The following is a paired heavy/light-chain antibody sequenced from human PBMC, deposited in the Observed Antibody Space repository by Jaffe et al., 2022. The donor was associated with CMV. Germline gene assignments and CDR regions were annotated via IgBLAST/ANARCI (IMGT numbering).Light chain of an antibody. J-gene: IGLJ3*02. CDR3: NSRDSSGNHLKV. CDR1: SLRSYY. CDR2: GKN. Sequence: SSELTQDPAVSVALGQTVRITCQGDSLRSYYASWYQQKPGQAPVLVIYGKNNRPSGIPDRFSGSSSGNTASLTITGAQAEDEADYYCNSRDSSGNHLKVFGGGTKLTVL. V-gene: IGLV3-19*01.
Heavy chain of an antibody. CDR1: GGSFSGYY. V-gene: IGHV4-34*01. Sequence: QVQLQQWGAGLLKPSETLSLTCAVYGGSFSGYYWSWIRQPPGKGLEWIGEINHSGSTNYNPSLKSRVTISVDTSKNQFSLKLSSVTAADTAVYYCARGLRGGSVVLGGYYYYYYMDVWGKGTTVTVSS. J-gene: IGHJ6*03. D-gene: IGHD3-10*01. CDR2: INHSGST. CDR3: ARGLRGGSVVLGGYYYYYYMDV.